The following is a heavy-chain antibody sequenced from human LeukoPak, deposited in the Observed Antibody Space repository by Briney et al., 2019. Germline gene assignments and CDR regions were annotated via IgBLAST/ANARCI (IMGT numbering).Heavy chain of an antibody. CDR3: ARSVGGLWFGELLQQIDAFDI. V-gene: IGHV1-2*02. J-gene: IGHJ3*02. CDR1: GYTFTGYY. D-gene: IGHD3-10*01. CDR2: INPNSGGT. Sequence: EASVKVSCKASGYTFTGYYMHWVRQAPGQGLEWMGWINPNSGGTNYAQKFQGGVTMTRDTSISTAYMELSRLRSDDTAVYYCARSVGGLWFGELLQQIDAFDIWGQGTMVTVSS.